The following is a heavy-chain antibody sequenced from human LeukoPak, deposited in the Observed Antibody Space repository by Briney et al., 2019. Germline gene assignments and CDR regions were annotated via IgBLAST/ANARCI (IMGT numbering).Heavy chain of an antibody. V-gene: IGHV3-48*01. CDR2: ISSSSSTI. D-gene: IGHD1-26*01. Sequence: GGSLRLSCAASGFTFSSYSMNWVRQAPGKGLEWVSYISSSSSTIYYADPVRGRFTISRDNDKNSLYLQMNSLRAEDTAIYYCARDSSSGSHLRYWGQGTLVIVSS. J-gene: IGHJ4*02. CDR3: ARDSSSGSHLRY. CDR1: GFTFSSYS.